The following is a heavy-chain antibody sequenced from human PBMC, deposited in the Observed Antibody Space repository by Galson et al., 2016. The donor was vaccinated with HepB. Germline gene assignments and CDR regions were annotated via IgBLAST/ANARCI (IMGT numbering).Heavy chain of an antibody. J-gene: IGHJ4*02. CDR1: GYSFIHHW. V-gene: IGHV5-51*01. Sequence: QSGAAAKKPGESLWISCAGSGYSFIHHWIVWGRQMPGKGLEWMGILYPGDSDPRYTPSFKGQVTISADKSIATAYLQWSSLKASDTAMYYCARGHSGCSLPYFEYWGQGTLVTVSS. CDR3: ARGHSGCSLPYFEY. D-gene: IGHD1-26*01. CDR2: LYPGDSDP.